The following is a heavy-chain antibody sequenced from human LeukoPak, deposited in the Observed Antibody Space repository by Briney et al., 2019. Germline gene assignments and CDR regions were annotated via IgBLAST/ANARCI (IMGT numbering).Heavy chain of an antibody. CDR2: IWYDGSNK. J-gene: IGHJ6*02. V-gene: IGHV3-33*01. D-gene: IGHD1-1*01. CDR1: GFTFSSYG. Sequence: GGSLRLSCAASGFTFSSYGMHWVRQAPGKGLEWVAVIWYDGSNKYYADSVKGRFTISRDNSKNTLYLQMNSLRAEDTAVYYCARLQLEDYCYYGMDVWGQGTTVTVSS. CDR3: ARLQLEDYCYYGMDV.